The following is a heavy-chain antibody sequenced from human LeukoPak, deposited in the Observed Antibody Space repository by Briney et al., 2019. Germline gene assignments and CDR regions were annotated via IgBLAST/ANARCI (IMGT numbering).Heavy chain of an antibody. CDR3: ASSADIAARRADY. CDR2: INHSGST. D-gene: IGHD6-6*01. Sequence: SETLSLTCAVYGGSFSGYYWSWIRQPPGKGLEWIGEINHSGSTNYNPSLKSRVTISVDTSKNQFSLKLSSVTAADTAVYYCASSADIAARRADYWGQGTLVTVSS. CDR1: GGSFSGYY. V-gene: IGHV4-34*01. J-gene: IGHJ4*02.